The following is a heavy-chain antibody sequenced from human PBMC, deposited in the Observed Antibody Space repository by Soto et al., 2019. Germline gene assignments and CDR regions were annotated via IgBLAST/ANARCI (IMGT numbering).Heavy chain of an antibody. D-gene: IGHD6-6*01. CDR3: ARQSEQLPKYYYYGMDV. CDR2: ISSSSSYI. V-gene: IGHV3-21*01. CDR1: GFTFSSYA. Sequence: GGSLRLSCAASGFTFSSYAMSWVRQAPGKGLEWVSSISSSSSYIYYADSVKGRFTISRDNAKNSLYLQMNSLRAEDTAVYYCARQSEQLPKYYYYGMDVWGQGTTVTVSS. J-gene: IGHJ6*02.